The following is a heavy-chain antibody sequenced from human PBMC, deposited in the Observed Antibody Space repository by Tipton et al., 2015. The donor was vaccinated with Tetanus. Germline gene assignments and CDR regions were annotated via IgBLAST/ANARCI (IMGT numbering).Heavy chain of an antibody. V-gene: IGHV4-4*02. Sequence: TLSLTCAVSGGSITSSNWWGWLRQPPGKGLEWIGEVYHSGSTNYNPSLKSRFIGSIDKSRNQFSLSLRSATAADTAIYYCAKLIYGLTAFDIWGQGTMVTVSS. CDR3: AKLIYGLTAFDI. CDR2: VYHSGST. CDR1: GGSITSSNW. D-gene: IGHD3-3*01. J-gene: IGHJ3*02.